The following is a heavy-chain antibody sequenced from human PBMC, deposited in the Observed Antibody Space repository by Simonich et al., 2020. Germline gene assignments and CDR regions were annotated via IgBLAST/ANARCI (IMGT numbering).Heavy chain of an antibody. CDR3: TTVWLGNWFDP. J-gene: IGHJ5*02. CDR1: FTFSNAW. V-gene: IGHV3-15*01. CDR2: IKSKTDGGTT. Sequence: FTFSNAWMSWVRQAPGKGLEWVGRIKSKTDGGTTDYAAPVKGRFTISRDDSKNTLYLQMNSLKTEDTAVYYCTTVWLGNWFDPWGQGTLVTVSS. D-gene: IGHD6-19*01.